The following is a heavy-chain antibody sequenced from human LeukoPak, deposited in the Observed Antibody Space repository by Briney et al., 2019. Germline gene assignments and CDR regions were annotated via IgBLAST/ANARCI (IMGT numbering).Heavy chain of an antibody. V-gene: IGHV3-74*01. CDR2: INNDGSTT. D-gene: IGHD6-13*01. Sequence: GGSLRLSCAASGFTFNSYWMHWVRQAPGKGLVWVSQINNDGSTTRYADSVKGRFTISRDNAENTLYLQMNSLRAEDAAVYYCAREYSSSWYNWLDPWGQGTLVTVSS. J-gene: IGHJ5*02. CDR3: AREYSSSWYNWLDP. CDR1: GFTFNSYW.